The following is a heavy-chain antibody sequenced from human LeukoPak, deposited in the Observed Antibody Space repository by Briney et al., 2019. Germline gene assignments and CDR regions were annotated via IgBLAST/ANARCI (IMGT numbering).Heavy chain of an antibody. CDR2: INPNSGGT. J-gene: IGHJ2*01. D-gene: IGHD2-2*02. CDR3: ARGVGVVVPAAIDWYFDL. Sequence: GASVTVSFKASGYTFTGYYMHWVRQAPGQGLEWMGWINPNSGGTNYAQKFQGRVTMTRDTSISTAYMERSRLRSDDTAVYYCARGVGVVVPAAIDWYFDLWGRGTLVTVSS. CDR1: GYTFTGYY. V-gene: IGHV1-2*02.